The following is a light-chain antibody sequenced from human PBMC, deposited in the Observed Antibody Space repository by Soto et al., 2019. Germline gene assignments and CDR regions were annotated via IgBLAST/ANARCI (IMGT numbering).Light chain of an antibody. CDR1: QSISSY. J-gene: IGKJ1*01. CDR2: AAS. CDR3: QQSYSTPRT. Sequence: DIQMTQSPSSLSASVGDRVTITCRASQSISSYLNWYQQNPGKAPKLLIYAASSLQSGVPSRFSGSKSGTDFTLTISSLPPEDFATYYCQQSYSTPRTFGQGTKVEVK. V-gene: IGKV1-39*01.